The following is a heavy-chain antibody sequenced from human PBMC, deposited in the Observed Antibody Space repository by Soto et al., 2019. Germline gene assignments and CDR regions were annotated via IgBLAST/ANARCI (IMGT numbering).Heavy chain of an antibody. CDR2: IIPIFDIT. V-gene: IGHV1-69*01. D-gene: IGHD2-21*01. CDR3: SRPDEGCYSSNHHYYCALDV. Sequence: QVQLVQSGADVKTTWSSVKLSCKASGGTFRSYSISWVRQAPGQGLEWMGGIIPIFDITNYAQKFQGRVTITADESTSTAYMELSSLGSDDTAVYYCSRPDEGCYSSNHHYYCALDVWGQGTTVTV. CDR1: GGTFRSYS. J-gene: IGHJ6*02.